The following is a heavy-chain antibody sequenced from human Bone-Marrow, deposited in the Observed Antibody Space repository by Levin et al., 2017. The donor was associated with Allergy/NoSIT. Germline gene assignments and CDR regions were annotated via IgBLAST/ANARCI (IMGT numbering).Heavy chain of an antibody. Sequence: KISCKASGITFSIDTISWVRQAPGQGLEWMGRIIPSHEKANYAQKFQGKVTITWDTLTSTAYMELTSLRSDDTAVYYCARGGLNFDTSGYFDRYFGPWGQGTLVTVSS. D-gene: IGHD3-22*01. CDR1: GITFSIDT. J-gene: IGHJ5*02. CDR2: IIPSHEKA. CDR3: ARGGLNFDTSGYFDRYFGP. V-gene: IGHV1-69*08.